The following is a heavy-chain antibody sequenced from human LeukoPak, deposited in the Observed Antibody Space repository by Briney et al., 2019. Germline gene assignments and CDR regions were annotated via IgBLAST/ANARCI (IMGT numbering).Heavy chain of an antibody. CDR2: FDPEDGET. CDR1: GYTLTELS. V-gene: IGHV1-24*01. Sequence: GASVKVSCKVSGYTLTELSMHWVRQAPGKGLEWMGGFDPEDGETIYAQKFQGRVTMTEDTSTDTAYMELSSLKTEDTAVYYCSTGGYCTSTSCYGENWGQGTLVTVSS. J-gene: IGHJ4*02. D-gene: IGHD2-2*01. CDR3: STGGYCTSTSCYGEN.